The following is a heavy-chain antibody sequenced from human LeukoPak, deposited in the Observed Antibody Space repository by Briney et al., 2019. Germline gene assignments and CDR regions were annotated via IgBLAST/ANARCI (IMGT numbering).Heavy chain of an antibody. D-gene: IGHD2-8*02. Sequence: GASVKVSCKASGYTFTSYDINWVRQATGQGLEWMGWMNPNSGNTGYAQKFQGRVTITRNTSISTAYMELSSLRSEDTAVYYCAGGVRVQLGFSPPYYSSYMAVWGKGPRFTVSS. CDR3: AGGVRVQLGFSPPYYSSYMAV. CDR2: MNPNSGNT. V-gene: IGHV1-8*03. J-gene: IGHJ6*03. CDR1: GYTFTSYD.